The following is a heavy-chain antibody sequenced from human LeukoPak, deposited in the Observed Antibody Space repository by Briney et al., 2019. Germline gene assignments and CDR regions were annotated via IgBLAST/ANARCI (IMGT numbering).Heavy chain of an antibody. Sequence: PSETLSLTCTVSGGSISSYHWSWIRQPPGKGLEWIGYIYYSGSTNYNPSLKSRVTISVDTSKNQFSLKLSSVTAADTAVYYCARGGYSSSTRFDYWGQGTLVTVSS. CDR3: ARGGYSSSTRFDY. V-gene: IGHV4-59*12. D-gene: IGHD6-13*01. CDR1: GGSISSYH. J-gene: IGHJ4*02. CDR2: IYYSGST.